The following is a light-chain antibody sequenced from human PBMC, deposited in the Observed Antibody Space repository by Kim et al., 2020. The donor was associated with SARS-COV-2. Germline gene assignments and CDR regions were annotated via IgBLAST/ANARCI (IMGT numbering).Light chain of an antibody. CDR1: SSNVGSNA. Sequence: GQRVTISCSGSSSNVGSNAVNWYQQLPGTAPKLLIYSNNQRPSGVPDRFSGSKSGTSTSLAISGLQSEDEADYYCAAWDDSLNGVVFGGGTQLTVL. CDR3: AAWDDSLNGVV. V-gene: IGLV1-44*01. J-gene: IGLJ2*01. CDR2: SNN.